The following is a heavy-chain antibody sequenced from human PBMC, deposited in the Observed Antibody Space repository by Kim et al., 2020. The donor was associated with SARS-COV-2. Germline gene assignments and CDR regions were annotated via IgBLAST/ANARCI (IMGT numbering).Heavy chain of an antibody. CDR2: ISAYNGNT. D-gene: IGHD4-17*01. Sequence: ASVKVSCKASGYTFTSYGISWVRQAPGQGLEWMGWISAYNGNTNYAQKLQGRVTMTTDTSTSTAYMELRSLRSDDTAVYYCARDPSHDYGGNSEIDYWGQGTLVTVSS. V-gene: IGHV1-18*04. J-gene: IGHJ4*02. CDR3: ARDPSHDYGGNSEIDY. CDR1: GYTFTSYG.